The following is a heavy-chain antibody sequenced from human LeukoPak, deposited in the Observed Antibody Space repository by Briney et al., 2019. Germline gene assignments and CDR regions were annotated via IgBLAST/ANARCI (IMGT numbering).Heavy chain of an antibody. V-gene: IGHV5-51*01. CDR1: GYSFTSYW. CDR3: ARSQWMYSSSSGGAPYYFDY. J-gene: IGHJ4*02. Sequence: GESLKISCKGSGYSFTSYWIGWLRQMPGKGLVWMGIIYPGDSDTRYSPSFQGQVTISADKSISTAYLQWSSLKASDTAMYYCARSQWMYSSSSGGAPYYFDYWGQGTLVTVSS. D-gene: IGHD6-6*01. CDR2: IYPGDSDT.